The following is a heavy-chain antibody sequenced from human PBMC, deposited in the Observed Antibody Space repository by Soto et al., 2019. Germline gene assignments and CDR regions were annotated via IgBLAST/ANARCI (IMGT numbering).Heavy chain of an antibody. V-gene: IGHV2-5*02. Sequence: QITLKESGPTLVEPSQTLTLTCTFSGFSFSISGVGVGWIRQPPGKAREWLALIYWDDGKHYSPSLKSRVTITKDTSKKQVFLTMTNMDPVDTATYYCIHRDGGDSGYTYPNDVFDIWGQGTMVTVSS. CDR1: GFSFSISGVG. D-gene: IGHD5-12*01. J-gene: IGHJ3*02. CDR3: IHRDGGDSGYTYPNDVFDI. CDR2: IYWDDGK.